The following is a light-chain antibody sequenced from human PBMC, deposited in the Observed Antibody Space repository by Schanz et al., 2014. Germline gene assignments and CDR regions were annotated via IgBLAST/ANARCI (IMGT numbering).Light chain of an antibody. CDR2: GAS. J-gene: IGKJ4*01. CDR1: QSISSN. CDR3: QQRSNWPLT. V-gene: IGKV3-15*01. Sequence: EIVMTQSPATLSVSPGERATLSCRASQSISSNLAWYQQKPGQAPRLLISGASTRATGVPARFSGSGSGTDFTLTISSLEPEDFAVYYCQQRSNWPLTFGGGTKVEIK.